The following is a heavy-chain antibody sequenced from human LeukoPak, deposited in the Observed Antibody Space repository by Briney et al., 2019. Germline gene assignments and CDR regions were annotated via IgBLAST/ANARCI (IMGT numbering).Heavy chain of an antibody. CDR3: AKDRWATGTTYDAFDI. J-gene: IGHJ3*02. CDR1: GFTFSSYG. Sequence: GSLRLSCAASGFTFSSYGMHWVRQGPGKGLEWVAFIQDDGSNKYYANSVKGRFTISRDNSKNTLYLQMNSLRAEDTAVYYCAKDRWATGTTYDAFDIWGQGTMVTVSS. V-gene: IGHV3-30*02. D-gene: IGHD1-1*01. CDR2: IQDDGSNK.